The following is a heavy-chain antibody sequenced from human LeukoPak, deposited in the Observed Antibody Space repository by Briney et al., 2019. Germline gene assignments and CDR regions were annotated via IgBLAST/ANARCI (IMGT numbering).Heavy chain of an antibody. CDR1: GGSFSGYY. CDR2: INHSGGT. D-gene: IGHD3-22*01. V-gene: IGHV4-34*01. Sequence: SETLSLTCGVYGGSFSGYYWNWIRQSPGKGLEWIGKINHSGGTNYNPSLKSRLTISVDTSRNQFSLKLTSVTAADTAVYYCAGECHYYDSSGYYVPGYFDLWGRGTLVTVSS. J-gene: IGHJ2*01. CDR3: AGECHYYDSSGYYVPGYFDL.